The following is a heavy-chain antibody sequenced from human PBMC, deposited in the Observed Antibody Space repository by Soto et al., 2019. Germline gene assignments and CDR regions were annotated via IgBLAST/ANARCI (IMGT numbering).Heavy chain of an antibody. D-gene: IGHD3-22*01. V-gene: IGHV1-69*12. J-gene: IGHJ5*02. CDR1: GGTFSSYA. CDR2: IIPIFGTA. Sequence: QVQLVQSGAEVKKPGSSVKVSCKASGGTFSSYAISWVRQAPGQGLEWMGEIIPIFGTANYAQKFQARVTITADESTSTAYMEVSSLRSEDTAVYYCARDRGPSSGYYPYWFDPWGQGTLVSVSS. CDR3: ARDRGPSSGYYPYWFDP.